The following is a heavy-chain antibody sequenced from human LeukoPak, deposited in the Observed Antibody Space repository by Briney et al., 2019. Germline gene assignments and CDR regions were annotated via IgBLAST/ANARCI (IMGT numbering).Heavy chain of an antibody. D-gene: IGHD2-2*02. V-gene: IGHV1-69*01. CDR1: GGTFSSYA. CDR3: ARGIRVVVPAAILGDYYYYMDV. Sequence: SVKVSCKASGGTFSSYAISWVRQAPGQGLEWMGGIIPSFGTANYAQKFQGRVTITADESTSTAYMELSSLRSEDTAVYYCARGIRVVVPAAILGDYYYYMDVWGKGTTVTISS. J-gene: IGHJ6*03. CDR2: IIPSFGTA.